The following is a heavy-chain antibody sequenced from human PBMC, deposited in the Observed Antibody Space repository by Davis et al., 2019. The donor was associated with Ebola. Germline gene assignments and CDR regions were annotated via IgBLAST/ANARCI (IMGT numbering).Heavy chain of an antibody. CDR3: ARENESNRGVLFRGYYYAMDV. V-gene: IGHV3-48*01. J-gene: IGHJ6*02. CDR2: ISSSSTI. D-gene: IGHD2/OR15-2a*01. Sequence: GESLKISCAASGFTFSSYSMNWVRQAPGKGLEWVSYISSSSTIYYADSVKSRFTISRNNSKNTLYLQMNSLRAEDTAVYYCARENESNRGVLFRGYYYAMDVWGQGTTVTVSS. CDR1: GFTFSSYS.